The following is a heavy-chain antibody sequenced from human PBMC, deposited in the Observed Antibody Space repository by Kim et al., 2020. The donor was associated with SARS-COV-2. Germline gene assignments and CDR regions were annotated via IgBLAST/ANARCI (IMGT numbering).Heavy chain of an antibody. D-gene: IGHD3-10*01. V-gene: IGHV3-23*01. J-gene: IGHJ4*02. CDR2: ISGSGGST. CDR1: GLTFSSYV. CDR3: ATEGRSFSPGY. Sequence: GGSLRLSCTASGLTFSSYVMTWVRQAPRKGLEWVSLISGSGGSTYYADSVKGRFTISRDNSRNTLYLQMNSLRAEDTAVYYCATEGRSFSPGYWGQGTLV.